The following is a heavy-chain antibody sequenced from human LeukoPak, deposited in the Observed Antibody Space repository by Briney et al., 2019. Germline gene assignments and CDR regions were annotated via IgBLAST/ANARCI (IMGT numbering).Heavy chain of an antibody. D-gene: IGHD1-26*01. CDR1: GFTFSSCS. CDR3: ARDLGPYSGSYYGLIGY. V-gene: IGHV3-48*01. Sequence: PGGSLRLSCAASGFTFSSCSMNWVRQAPGKGLEWVSYISSSSSTIYYADSVKGRFTISRDNAKNSLYLQMNSLRAEDTAVYYCARDLGPYSGSYYGLIGYWGQGTLVTVSS. J-gene: IGHJ4*02. CDR2: ISSSSSTI.